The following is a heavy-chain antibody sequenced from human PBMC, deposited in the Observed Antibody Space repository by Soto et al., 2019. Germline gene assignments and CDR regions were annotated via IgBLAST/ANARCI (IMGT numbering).Heavy chain of an antibody. CDR1: GLTFVNYA. J-gene: IGHJ6*02. Sequence: GGSLRLSCAASGLTFVNYAMSWVRQAPGKGLEWVSTITGSGDNAYYADSVKGRFTISRDNSRNTLYLQINSLRADDTAVYYCAKREHYVGNDGYSVYSMDVWGQGTTVTVSS. V-gene: IGHV3-23*01. CDR3: AKREHYVGNDGYSVYSMDV. CDR2: ITGSGDNA. D-gene: IGHD3-16*01.